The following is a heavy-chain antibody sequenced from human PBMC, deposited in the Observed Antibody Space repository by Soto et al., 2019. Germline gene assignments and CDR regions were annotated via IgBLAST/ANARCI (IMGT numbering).Heavy chain of an antibody. D-gene: IGHD1-1*01. Sequence: QIQLVESGGGVVQPGRSLRLSCAASGFMFHAYGMHWVRQAPGNGLEWVAVISFDGSSQYYEESVKGRFTISRDNSKNTLYLQIDSLRAEDTAVYFCVKAGTMAGTGTTPRSFDIWGRWTMVTVSS. CDR1: GFMFHAYG. CDR3: VKAGTMAGTGTTPRSFDI. V-gene: IGHV3-30*18. CDR2: ISFDGSSQ. J-gene: IGHJ3*02.